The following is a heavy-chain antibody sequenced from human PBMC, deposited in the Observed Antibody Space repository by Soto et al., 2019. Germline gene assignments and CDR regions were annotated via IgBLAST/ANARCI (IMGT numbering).Heavy chain of an antibody. CDR2: IYHSGST. D-gene: IGHD3-10*01. CDR3: ARYSYGSDYYFDY. V-gene: IGHV4-30-2*01. J-gene: IGHJ4*02. Sequence: SETLSLTCAVSGGSISSGAYSWSWIRQPPGKGLEWVGYIYHSGSTYYNTSLKSRVTISVDRSKNRFSLNLNSVTAADTAVYYCARYSYGSDYYFDYWGQGTLVTVSS. CDR1: GGSISSGAYS.